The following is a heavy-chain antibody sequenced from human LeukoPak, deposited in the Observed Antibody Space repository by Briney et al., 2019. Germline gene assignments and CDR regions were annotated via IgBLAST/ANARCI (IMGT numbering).Heavy chain of an antibody. D-gene: IGHD3-22*01. CDR3: ANLGITMIAVVITTQSDDAFDI. V-gene: IGHV3-23*01. CDR2: ISGSGGST. Sequence: GGSLRLSCAASGFPFSSYAMSCVRQAPGKGLEWVSAISGSGGSTYYADSVKGRFTISRDNSKNTLYLQMNSLRAEDTAVYYCANLGITMIAVVITTQSDDAFDIWGQGTMVTVSS. CDR1: GFPFSSYA. J-gene: IGHJ3*02.